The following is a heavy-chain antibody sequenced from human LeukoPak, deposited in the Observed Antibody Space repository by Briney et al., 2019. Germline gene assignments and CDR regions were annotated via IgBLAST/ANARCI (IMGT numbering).Heavy chain of an antibody. Sequence: GGSLRLSCAASGFTFSSYAMSWVRQAPGKGLEWVSAISGSGCSTYYADSVKGRFTISRDNSKNTLYLQMNSLRAEDTAVYYCAKSEGFMIVVVITMGIDYWGQGTLVTVSS. V-gene: IGHV3-23*01. CDR1: GFTFSSYA. D-gene: IGHD3-22*01. CDR3: AKSEGFMIVVVITMGIDY. J-gene: IGHJ4*02. CDR2: ISGSGCST.